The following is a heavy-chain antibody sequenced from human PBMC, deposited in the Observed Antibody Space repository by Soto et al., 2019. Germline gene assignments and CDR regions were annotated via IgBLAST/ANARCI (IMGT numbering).Heavy chain of an antibody. CDR2: IDPSDSYT. Sequence: PGESLKISCKGSGYSFTSYWISWVRQMPGKGLEWMGRIDPSDSYTNYSPSFQGHVTISADKSISTAYLQWSSLKASDTAMYYCARELGYCSSTSCYSPPYGMDVWGQGTTVTV. CDR1: GYSFTSYW. V-gene: IGHV5-10-1*01. J-gene: IGHJ6*02. D-gene: IGHD2-2*02. CDR3: ARELGYCSSTSCYSPPYGMDV.